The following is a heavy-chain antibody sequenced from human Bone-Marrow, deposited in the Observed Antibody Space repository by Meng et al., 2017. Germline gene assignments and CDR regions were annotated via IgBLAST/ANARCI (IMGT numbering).Heavy chain of an antibody. D-gene: IGHD6-19*01. J-gene: IGHJ4*02. V-gene: IGHV3-23*01. Sequence: GESLKISCAASGFTFSSYAMTWVRQAPGKGLEWVATITGSGGSSYYAESVQGRFTMSRDNSKNTLYLQMNSLRAEDTAVYYCAKDSSGWYVPPNFDFWGQGTLVTVSS. CDR2: ITGSGGSS. CDR1: GFTFSSYA. CDR3: AKDSSGWYVPPNFDF.